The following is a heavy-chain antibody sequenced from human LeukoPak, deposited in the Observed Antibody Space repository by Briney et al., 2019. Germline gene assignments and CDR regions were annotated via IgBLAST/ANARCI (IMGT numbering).Heavy chain of an antibody. V-gene: IGHV3-23*01. CDR1: GFTLSNYA. Sequence: GGSLRLSCAASGFTLSNYAMNWVRQAPGKGLEWFSAISGSGGSTYYADSVKGRFTISRDNSKNTLYLQMNSLRAEDTAVYYCAKKTTIFGVVGPFDYWGQGTLVTVSS. CDR2: ISGSGGST. J-gene: IGHJ4*02. D-gene: IGHD3-3*01. CDR3: AKKTTIFGVVGPFDY.